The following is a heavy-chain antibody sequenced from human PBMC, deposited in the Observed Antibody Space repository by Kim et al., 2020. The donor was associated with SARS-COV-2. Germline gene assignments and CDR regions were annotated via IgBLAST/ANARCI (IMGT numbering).Heavy chain of an antibody. V-gene: IGHV4-59*08. CDR2: IYYSGST. CDR1: GGSISSYY. Sequence: SETLSLTCTVSGGSISSYYWSWIRQPPGKGLEWIGYIYYSGSTNYNPSLKSRVTISVDTSKNQFSLKLSSVTAADTAVYYCARFEYSSGWGEWGQGTLVTVSS. CDR3: ARFEYSSGWGE. D-gene: IGHD6-19*01. J-gene: IGHJ4*02.